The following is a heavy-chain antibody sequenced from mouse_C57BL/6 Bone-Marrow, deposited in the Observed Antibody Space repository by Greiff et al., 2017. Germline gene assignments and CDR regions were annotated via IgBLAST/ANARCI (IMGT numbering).Heavy chain of an antibody. V-gene: IGHV14-4*01. CDR1: GFNIKDDY. J-gene: IGHJ3*01. CDR2: IDPENGDT. CDR3: TTWAPFAY. Sequence: VQLQQSGAELVRPGASVKLSCTASGFNIKDDYMHWVKQRPEQGLEWIGWIDPENGDTEYASKSQGKATITADTSSNTAYLQRSSLTSEDTAVYYCTTWAPFAYWGQGTLVTVSA.